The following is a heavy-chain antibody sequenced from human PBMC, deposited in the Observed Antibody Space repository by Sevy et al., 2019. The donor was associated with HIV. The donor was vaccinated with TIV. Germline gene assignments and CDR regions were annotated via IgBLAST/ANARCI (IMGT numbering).Heavy chain of an antibody. V-gene: IGHV3-11*01. J-gene: IGHJ6*02. CDR2: ISSSGSTI. Sequence: GGSLRLSCAASGFTFSDYYMSWIRQAPGKGLEWVSYISSSGSTIYYADSVKGRFTISRDNAKNSLYLQMNSLRAEDTAVYYCAGEYCSGGSCWYYGMDVWGQGTTVTVSS. D-gene: IGHD2-15*01. CDR3: AGEYCSGGSCWYYGMDV. CDR1: GFTFSDYY.